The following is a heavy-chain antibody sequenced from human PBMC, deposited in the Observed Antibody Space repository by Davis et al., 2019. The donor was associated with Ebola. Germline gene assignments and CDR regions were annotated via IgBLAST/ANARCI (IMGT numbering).Heavy chain of an antibody. CDR3: ARDPTNYGSEAYFARNFFDP. V-gene: IGHV3-30-3*01. CDR2: ISYDGNKK. Sequence: GESLKISCVGSGFTFSTYAMHWVRQAPGKGLEWVALISYDGNKKFYTDSVKGRFTISSDNSKNTLYLQMDSLRAEDTAVYYCARDPTNYGSEAYFARNFFDPWGQGTLVTVSS. D-gene: IGHD3-10*01. CDR1: GFTFSTYA. J-gene: IGHJ5*02.